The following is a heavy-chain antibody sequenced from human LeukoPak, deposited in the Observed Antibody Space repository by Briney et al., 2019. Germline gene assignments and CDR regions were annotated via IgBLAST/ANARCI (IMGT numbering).Heavy chain of an antibody. Sequence: KSSETLSLTRTVSGYSISSGYYWGWIGQPPGKGLEWIGSIYHSGSTYYNPSLKSRVTISVDTSKNQFSLKLSSVTAADTAVYYCARNPMLYYFDYWGQGTLITVSS. CDR2: IYHSGST. D-gene: IGHD3-10*02. CDR1: GYSISSGYY. CDR3: ARNPMLYYFDY. J-gene: IGHJ4*02. V-gene: IGHV4-38-2*02.